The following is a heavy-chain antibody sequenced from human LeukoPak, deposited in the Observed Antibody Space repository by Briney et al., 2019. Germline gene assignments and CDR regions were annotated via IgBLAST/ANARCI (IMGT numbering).Heavy chain of an antibody. J-gene: IGHJ4*02. CDR1: GESFSAYF. CDR3: ARGSSFDGYCSAGACDAGYYDS. CDR2: INHRGSS. V-gene: IGHV4-34*01. Sequence: SETLSLTCAVYGESFSAYFWNWIRQAPGKPLEYIGEINHRGSSHYDPSLKTRVTLSVDTSKNQFSLKLTSVTAADTAVYFCARGSSFDGYCSAGACDAGYYDSWGQGTPVTVSP. D-gene: IGHD2-15*01.